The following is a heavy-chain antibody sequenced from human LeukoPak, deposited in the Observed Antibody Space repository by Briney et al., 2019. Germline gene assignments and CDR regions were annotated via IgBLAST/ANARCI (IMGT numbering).Heavy chain of an antibody. D-gene: IGHD3-10*01. CDR2: INSDGSST. CDR1: GFTFSSYW. Sequence: GGSLRLSCAASGFTFSSYWMHWVRQVPGKGLVWVSRINSDGSSTSYADSVKGRFTISRDNAKNTLYEQMNSLRAEDTAVYYCSTGSGHAFDIWGRGTMVTVSS. V-gene: IGHV3-74*01. CDR3: STGSGHAFDI. J-gene: IGHJ3*02.